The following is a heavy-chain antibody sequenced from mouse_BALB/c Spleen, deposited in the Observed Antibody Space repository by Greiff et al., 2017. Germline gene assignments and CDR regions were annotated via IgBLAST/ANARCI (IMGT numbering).Heavy chain of an antibody. J-gene: IGHJ4*01. D-gene: IGHD2-3*01. CDR2: IDPANGNT. Sequence: EVQLQQSGAELVKPGASVKLSCTASGFNIKDTYMHWVKQRPEQGLEWIGRIDPANGNTKYDPKFQGKATITADTSSNTAYLQLSSLTSEDTAVYYCARRDGHYAMDYWGQGTSVTVSS. CDR1: GFNIKDTY. CDR3: ARRDGHYAMDY. V-gene: IGHV14-3*02.